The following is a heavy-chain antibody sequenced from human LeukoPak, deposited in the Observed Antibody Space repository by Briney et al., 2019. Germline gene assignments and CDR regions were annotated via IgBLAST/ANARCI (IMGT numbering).Heavy chain of an antibody. Sequence: GRSLRLSCAASGFTFSSYAMHWVRQASGKGLEWVANINQDGTEKYYVDPVKGRFTISRDNAKNSLNLQMNRLRAEDTAIYYCARDPGSDTAMDTRAGDWGQGTLVTVSS. CDR2: INQDGTEK. CDR1: GFTFSSYA. J-gene: IGHJ4*02. V-gene: IGHV3-7*01. CDR3: ARDPGSDTAMDTRAGD. D-gene: IGHD5-18*01.